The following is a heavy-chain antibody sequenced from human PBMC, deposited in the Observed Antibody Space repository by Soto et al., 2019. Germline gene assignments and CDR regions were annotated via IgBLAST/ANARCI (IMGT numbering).Heavy chain of an antibody. CDR2: IKSKTDGGTT. J-gene: IGHJ6*02. CDR3: TTDRSSFLPTDYYYYGMDV. Sequence: GGSLRLSCAASGFTFSNAWMSWVRQAPGKGLEWVGRIKSKTDGGTTDYAAPVKGRFTISRDDSKNTLYLQMNSLKTEDTAVYYCTTDRSSFLPTDYYYYGMDVWGQGTTVTVSS. D-gene: IGHD6-13*01. V-gene: IGHV3-15*01. CDR1: GFTFSNAW.